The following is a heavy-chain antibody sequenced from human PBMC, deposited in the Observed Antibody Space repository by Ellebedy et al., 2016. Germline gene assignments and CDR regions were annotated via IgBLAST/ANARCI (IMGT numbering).Heavy chain of an antibody. CDR2: IIPIFGTA. CDR1: GGTFSSYA. D-gene: IGHD3-3*01. V-gene: IGHV1-69*13. J-gene: IGHJ4*02. Sequence: SVKVSXXASGGTFSSYAISWVRQAPGQGLEWMGGIIPIFGTANYAQKFQGRVTITADESTSTAYMELSSLRSEDTAVYYCARDPYDFWSGYYPRGFDYWGQGTLVTVSS. CDR3: ARDPYDFWSGYYPRGFDY.